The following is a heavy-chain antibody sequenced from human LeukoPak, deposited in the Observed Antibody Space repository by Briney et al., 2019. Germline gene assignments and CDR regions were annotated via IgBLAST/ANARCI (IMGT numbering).Heavy chain of an antibody. D-gene: IGHD3-22*01. CDR1: GFTFSSYD. V-gene: IGHV3-30*02. Sequence: GGSLRLSCEASGFTFSSYDMHWVRQAPGKGLEWVAFIRYDGSNTYYADSVKGRFIISRDNSKNTLYLQMNSLRAEDTAVYYCARGPVTYYYDSSGYWDAFDIWGQGTMVTVSS. CDR2: IRYDGSNT. J-gene: IGHJ3*02. CDR3: ARGPVTYYYDSSGYWDAFDI.